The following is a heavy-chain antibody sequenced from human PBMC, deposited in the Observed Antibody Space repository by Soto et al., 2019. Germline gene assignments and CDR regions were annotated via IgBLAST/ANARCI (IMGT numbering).Heavy chain of an antibody. CDR2: TRNKANSYTT. V-gene: IGHV3-72*01. CDR1: GFTLSDHY. D-gene: IGHD1-1*01. CDR3: ARATKNNWFDP. Sequence: PGGSMRLSCAASGFTLSDHYMDWVRQAPGKGLEWVGRTRNKANSYTTEYAASVKGRFTISRADSKNSLYLQMNSLKTEDTAVYYCARATKNNWFDPWGQGTLVTVSS. J-gene: IGHJ5*02.